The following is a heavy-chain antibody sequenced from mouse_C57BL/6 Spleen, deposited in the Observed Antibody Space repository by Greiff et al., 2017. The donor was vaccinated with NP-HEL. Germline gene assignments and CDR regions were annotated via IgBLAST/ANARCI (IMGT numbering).Heavy chain of an antibody. V-gene: IGHV1-82*01. CDR1: GYAFSSSW. Sequence: VKLVESGPELVKPGASVKISCKASGYAFSSSWMNWVKQRPGKGLEWIGRIYPGDGDTNYNGKFKGKATLTADKSSSTAYMQLSSLTSEDSAVYFCARRQLSHVGAMDYWGQGTSVTVSS. D-gene: IGHD3-2*02. CDR2: IYPGDGDT. CDR3: ARRQLSHVGAMDY. J-gene: IGHJ4*01.